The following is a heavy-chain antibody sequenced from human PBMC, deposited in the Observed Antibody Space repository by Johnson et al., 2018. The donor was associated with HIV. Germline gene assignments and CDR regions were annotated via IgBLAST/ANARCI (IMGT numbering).Heavy chain of an antibody. D-gene: IGHD5-18*01. CDR1: GFTFSDYY. J-gene: IGHJ3*02. CDR2: ISSSGSTR. V-gene: IGHV3-11*04. Sequence: VQLVESGGGLVKPGGSLRLSCAASGFTFSDYYMSWIRQAPGKGLEWVSYISSSGSTRYYADSVKGRFTISTDNAKNSLYLQMHSLRAEDTALYYCARGKAWIQRWDDAFDIWGQGTMVTVSS. CDR3: ARGKAWIQRWDDAFDI.